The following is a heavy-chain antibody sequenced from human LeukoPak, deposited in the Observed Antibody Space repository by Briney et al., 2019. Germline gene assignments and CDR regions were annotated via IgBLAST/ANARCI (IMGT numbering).Heavy chain of an antibody. V-gene: IGHV3-23*01. CDR2: ICDTGRNT. J-gene: IGHJ4*02. Sequence: GSLRLSCAASGFTFSSYAMSWVRQTPGKGLEWVSTICDTGRNTYYADSARGRFTISRDNPKNTLYLQMNNLRAEDTAVYFCAKDQFKTVATIDYWGQGTLVAVSS. D-gene: IGHD5-24*01. CDR1: GFTFSSYA. CDR3: AKDQFKTVATIDY.